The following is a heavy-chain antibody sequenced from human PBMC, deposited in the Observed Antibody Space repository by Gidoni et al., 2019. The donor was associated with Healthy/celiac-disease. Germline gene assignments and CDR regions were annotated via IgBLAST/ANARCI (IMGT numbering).Heavy chain of an antibody. V-gene: IGHV3-23*01. D-gene: IGHD6-19*01. CDR3: AKLHSSGSYYFDY. CDR2: ISVSGGST. CDR1: GFTFSSYA. Sequence: EVQLLESGGGLVQPGGSLRLSCAASGFTFSSYAMSWVRPAPGKGLEWVSAISVSGGSTYYADSVKGRFTISRDNSKNTLYLQMNSLRAEDTAVYYCAKLHSSGSYYFDYWGQGTLVTVSS. J-gene: IGHJ4*02.